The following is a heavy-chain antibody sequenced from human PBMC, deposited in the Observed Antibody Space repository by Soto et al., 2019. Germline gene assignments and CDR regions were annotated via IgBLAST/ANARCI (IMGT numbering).Heavy chain of an antibody. CDR1: VVSISSDPYY. D-gene: IGHD1-7*01. Sequence: QVQLQESGPGLVKPTQTLSLTCTVSVVSISSDPYYWVWIRQPPGKGLEWIGYMYYSGSTYSTPSLKSRVTISKGTSKTQFSLRLSYVIAADTVVYYCARGTDLYYFDLWGPGTLVTVSS. J-gene: IGHJ4*02. CDR3: ARGTDLYYFDL. V-gene: IGHV4-31*03. CDR2: MYYSGST.